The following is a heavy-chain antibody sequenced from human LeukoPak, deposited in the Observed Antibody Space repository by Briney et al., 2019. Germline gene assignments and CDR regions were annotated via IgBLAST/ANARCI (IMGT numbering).Heavy chain of an antibody. J-gene: IGHJ4*02. CDR3: ARALYYYDSTNQFDY. V-gene: IGHV1-69*04. Sequence: ASVKVSCKASGGTFKSYAISWVRQAPGQGLEWMGRIIPILGIANYAQKFQGRVTITADKSTSTAYMELSSLRSEDTAVYYCARALYYYDSTNQFDYWGQGTLVTVSS. CDR1: GGTFKSYA. CDR2: IIPILGIA. D-gene: IGHD3-22*01.